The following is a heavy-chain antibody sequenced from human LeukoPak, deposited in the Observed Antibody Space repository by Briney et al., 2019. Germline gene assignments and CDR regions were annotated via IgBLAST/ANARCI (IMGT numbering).Heavy chain of an antibody. J-gene: IGHJ5*02. CDR1: GGSISSGGYY. CDR3: ARGSLWLDL. CDR2: IYHSGST. Sequence: PSETLSLTCTISGGSISSGGYYWSWIRQPPGKGLEWIGYIYHSGSTYYNPSLKSRVTISVDRSKNQFSLKLSSVTAADTAVYYCARGSLWLDLWGQGTLVTVSS. V-gene: IGHV4-30-2*01. D-gene: IGHD3-10*01.